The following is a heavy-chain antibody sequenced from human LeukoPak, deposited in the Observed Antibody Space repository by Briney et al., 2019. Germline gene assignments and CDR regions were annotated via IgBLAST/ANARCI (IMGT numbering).Heavy chain of an antibody. J-gene: IGHJ5*02. D-gene: IGHD3-22*01. CDR2: INWNGGST. Sequence: PGGSLRLSCAASGFTFDDYGMSWVRQAPGKGLEWVSGINWNGGSTGYADSVKGRFTISRDNAKNSLYLQMNSLRAEDTALYHCARDYEDDSSGYLNWFDPWGQGTLVTVSS. V-gene: IGHV3-20*01. CDR3: ARDYEDDSSGYLNWFDP. CDR1: GFTFDDYG.